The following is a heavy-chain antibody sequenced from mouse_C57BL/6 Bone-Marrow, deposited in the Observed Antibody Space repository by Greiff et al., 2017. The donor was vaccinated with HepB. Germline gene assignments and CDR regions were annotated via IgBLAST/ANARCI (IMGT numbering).Heavy chain of an antibody. J-gene: IGHJ3*01. CDR2: IYPRSGNT. Sequence: QVQLQQSGAELARPGDSVKLSCKASGYTFTSYGISWVKQRTGQGLEWIGEIYPRSGNTYYNEKFKGKATLTADKSSSTAYMELRSLTSEDSAVYFCARYAYYSNYWFAYWGQGTLVTVSA. V-gene: IGHV1-81*01. CDR1: GYTFTSYG. D-gene: IGHD2-5*01. CDR3: ARYAYYSNYWFAY.